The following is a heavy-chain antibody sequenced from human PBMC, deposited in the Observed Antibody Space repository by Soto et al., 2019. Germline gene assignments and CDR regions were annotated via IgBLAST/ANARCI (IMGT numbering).Heavy chain of an antibody. D-gene: IGHD6-6*01. CDR3: ARSVSFITPRPDY. Sequence: ASVKVSCKASGYTFTDYYMHWVRQAPGQGLECMGWINPNNGDTNYAQRFQGRVTMTRDTSISTAYLEVSRLRSDDTAVYYCARSVSFITPRPDYWGQGTLVTVSS. CDR2: INPNNGDT. CDR1: GYTFTDYY. J-gene: IGHJ4*02. V-gene: IGHV1-2*02.